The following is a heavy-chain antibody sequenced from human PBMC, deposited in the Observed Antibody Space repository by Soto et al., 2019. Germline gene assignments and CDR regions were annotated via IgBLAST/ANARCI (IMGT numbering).Heavy chain of an antibody. Sequence: QVQLQESGPGLVKPSQTLSLTCTVSGGSISSGGYYWSWIRQHPGKGLEWIGYIYYSGSTYYNPSLKSRVTISVDTSKNQFSLKLSSVTAADTAVYYCAAGVLRFLEWLPAYYYYGMDVWGQGTTVTVSS. CDR1: GGSISSGGYY. CDR2: IYYSGST. CDR3: AAGVLRFLEWLPAYYYYGMDV. D-gene: IGHD3-3*01. V-gene: IGHV4-31*03. J-gene: IGHJ6*02.